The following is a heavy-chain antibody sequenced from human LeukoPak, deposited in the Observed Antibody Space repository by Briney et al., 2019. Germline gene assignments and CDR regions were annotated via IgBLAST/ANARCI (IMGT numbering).Heavy chain of an antibody. CDR1: GFTFSSYA. V-gene: IGHV3-30*04. D-gene: IGHD3-22*01. CDR2: ISYDGTNE. CDR3: ARAHYYDSSGYYDSY. J-gene: IGHJ4*02. Sequence: GGSLRLSCVASGFTFSSYAMHWVRQAPGKGLEWVAVISYDGTNEYYADSVKGRFTISRDNSKNTLYLQMNSLRTDDTAVYYCARAHYYDSSGYYDSYWGQGTLVTVSS.